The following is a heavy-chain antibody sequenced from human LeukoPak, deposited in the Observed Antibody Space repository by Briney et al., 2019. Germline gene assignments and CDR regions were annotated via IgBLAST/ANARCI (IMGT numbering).Heavy chain of an antibody. CDR3: ASQGYCSSTSCSAPVGY. V-gene: IGHV4-34*01. CDR1: GGSFSGYY. J-gene: IGHJ4*02. Sequence: SETLSLTCAVYGGSFSGYYWSWIRQPPGKGLEWIGEINHSGSTYYNPSLKSRVTISVDTSKNQFSLKLSSVTAADTAVYYCASQGYCSSTSCSAPVGYWGQGTLVTVSS. CDR2: INHSGST. D-gene: IGHD2-2*01.